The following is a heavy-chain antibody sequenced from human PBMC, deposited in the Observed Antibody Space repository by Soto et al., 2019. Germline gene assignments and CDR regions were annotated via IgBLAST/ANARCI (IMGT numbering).Heavy chain of an antibody. CDR2: ISAYNGNT. J-gene: IGHJ4*02. CDR3: ARARSGYYYDSSGYSDY. Sequence: ASVKVSCKASGYTFTSYGISWVRQAPRQGLEWMGWISAYNGNTNYAQKLQGRVTMTTDTSTSTAYMELRSLRSDDTAVYYCARARSGYYYDSSGYSDYWGQGTLVTVSS. CDR1: GYTFTSYG. V-gene: IGHV1-18*04. D-gene: IGHD3-22*01.